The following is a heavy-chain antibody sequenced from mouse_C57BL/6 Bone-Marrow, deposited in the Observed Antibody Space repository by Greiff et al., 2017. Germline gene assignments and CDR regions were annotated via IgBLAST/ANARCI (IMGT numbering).Heavy chain of an antibody. D-gene: IGHD4-1*01. Sequence: VQLQQSGAELVRPGTSVKVSCKASGYAFTNYLIAWVKQRPGQGLEWIGVINPGSGGTNYNEKFKGKATLTANKSTSTAYMQLSSLKSEDYAVYCCARSKNWDSWFAYWGQGTLVTVSA. V-gene: IGHV1-54*01. CDR3: ARSKNWDSWFAY. CDR2: INPGSGGT. CDR1: GYAFTNYL. J-gene: IGHJ3*01.